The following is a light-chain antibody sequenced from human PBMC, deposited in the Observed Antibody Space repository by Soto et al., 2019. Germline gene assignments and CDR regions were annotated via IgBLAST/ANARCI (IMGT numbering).Light chain of an antibody. Sequence: DIQMTQSPPTLSGSVGDRVTITCRASQTISSWLDWYQQKPGKAPKLLIYKASTLKSGDPARFSGSESGTKFTLTIISLQPDEFVIRCRQHYNRYSDAFGLGTK. V-gene: IGKV1-5*03. CDR3: QHYNRYSDA. CDR1: QTISSW. CDR2: KAS. J-gene: IGKJ1*01.